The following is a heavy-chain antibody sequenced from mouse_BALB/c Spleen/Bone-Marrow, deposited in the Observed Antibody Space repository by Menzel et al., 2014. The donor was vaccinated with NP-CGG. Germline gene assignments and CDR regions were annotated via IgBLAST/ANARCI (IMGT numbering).Heavy chain of an antibody. V-gene: IGHV2-6-7*01. J-gene: IGHJ4*01. CDR1: GFSLTGYD. CDR3: AREPHYYAMDY. CDR2: IWGDGST. Sequence: VMLVESGPGLVAPSQSLSITCAVSGFSLTGYDVNWVRQPPGKGLEWLGMIWGDGSTDYNSALKSRLSISKDSSKSQVFLKMNSLQTDDTARYYCAREPHYYAMDYWGQGTSVTVSS.